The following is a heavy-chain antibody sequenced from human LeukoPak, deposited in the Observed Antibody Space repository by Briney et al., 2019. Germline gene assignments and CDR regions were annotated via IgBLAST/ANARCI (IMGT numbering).Heavy chain of an antibody. CDR1: GYTFTNYD. D-gene: IGHD3-9*01. CDR3: ARRPYKYYDILTGSYRSEFEY. J-gene: IGHJ4*02. Sequence: ASVKVSCKASGYTFTNYDINWVRQATGQGLEWMGWMNPNSGNTGYAQKFQGRVTMTRNTSISTAYMELSSLRSEDTAVYYCARRPYKYYDILTGSYRSEFEYWGQGTLVTVSS. V-gene: IGHV1-8*01. CDR2: MNPNSGNT.